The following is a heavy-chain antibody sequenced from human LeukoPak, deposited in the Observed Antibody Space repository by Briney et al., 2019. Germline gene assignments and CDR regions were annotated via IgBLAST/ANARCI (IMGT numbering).Heavy chain of an antibody. V-gene: IGHV3-7*01. J-gene: IGHJ4*02. CDR1: GFTFSNYW. CDR3: ARDRQIAY. Sequence: SGGALRLSCAASGFTFSNYWLTWGRQAPGQGLEWVANIKQDGSEKHYVDSVKGRFTISRDNAKNSLYLQMNSLRAEDTAVYYCARDRQIAYWGKGTLVTVSS. CDR2: IKQDGSEK.